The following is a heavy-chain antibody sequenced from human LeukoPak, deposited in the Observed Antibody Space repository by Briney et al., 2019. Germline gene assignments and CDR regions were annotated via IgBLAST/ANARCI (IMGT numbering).Heavy chain of an antibody. CDR1: GYTLTELS. CDR3: ATTSGSSPSGAFDI. Sequence: ASVKVSCKVSGYTLTELSMHWVRQAPGKGLEWMGGFDPEDGETIYAQKFQGRVTMTEDTSTHTAYMELSSLRSEDTAVYYCATTSGSSPSGAFDIWGQGTMVTVSS. D-gene: IGHD1-26*01. J-gene: IGHJ3*02. V-gene: IGHV1-24*01. CDR2: FDPEDGET.